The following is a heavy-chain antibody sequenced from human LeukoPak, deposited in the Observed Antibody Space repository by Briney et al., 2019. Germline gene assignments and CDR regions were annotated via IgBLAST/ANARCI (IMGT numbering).Heavy chain of an antibody. J-gene: IGHJ3*02. Sequence: ASVKVSCKSCGYIFTNHFIHWVGQAPGVGLEWMGWINPNSGGTNHAQKFQGRVTMTGDTSIRTAYMELRRRRSDDTAVYYCARSYGSGRREVFDIWGQGTRVTVSS. CDR2: INPNSGGT. D-gene: IGHD3-10*01. CDR3: ARSYGSGRREVFDI. V-gene: IGHV1-2*02. CDR1: GYIFTNHF.